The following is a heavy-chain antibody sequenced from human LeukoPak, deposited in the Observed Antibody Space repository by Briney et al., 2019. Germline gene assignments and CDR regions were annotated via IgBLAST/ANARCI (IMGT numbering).Heavy chain of an antibody. J-gene: IGHJ4*02. D-gene: IGHD3-3*01. CDR2: ISSSSSTI. Sequence: GGSLRLSCAASGFTFSSYSMNWVRQAPGKGLEWVSYISSSSSTIYYADSVKGRFTISRDNAKNSLYLQMNSLRAEDTAVYYCARDYDFWSGNYYFDYWGQGTLVTVSS. CDR3: ARDYDFWSGNYYFDY. V-gene: IGHV3-48*01. CDR1: GFTFSSYS.